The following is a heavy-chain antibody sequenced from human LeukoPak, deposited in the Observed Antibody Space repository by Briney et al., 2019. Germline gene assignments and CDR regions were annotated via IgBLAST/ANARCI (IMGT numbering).Heavy chain of an antibody. J-gene: IGHJ4*02. V-gene: IGHV3-23*01. CDR2: ISGSGGST. CDR3: AKGGGDYSKGIDY. CDR1: GFTFSSYA. Sequence: PGGSLRLSCAPSGFTFSSYAMSWGRQAPGKGLEWVSAISGSGGSTYYADSVKGRFTISRDKSKNTLYLQMNSLRAEGTAVYYCAKGGGDYSKGIDYWGQGTLVTVSS. D-gene: IGHD4-11*01.